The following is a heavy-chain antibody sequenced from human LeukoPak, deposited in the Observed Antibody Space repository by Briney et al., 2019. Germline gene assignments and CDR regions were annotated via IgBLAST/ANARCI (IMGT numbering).Heavy chain of an antibody. Sequence: GGSLRLSCAASGFTFSSYWMSWVRQVPGKGLEWVANIKQDESEKYYVDSVKGRFTISRDNAKNSLYLQMNSLRAEGTAVYHCARGGTLWFGESRFDYWGQGTLVTVSS. D-gene: IGHD3-10*01. V-gene: IGHV3-7*03. CDR3: ARGGTLWFGESRFDY. CDR2: IKQDESEK. J-gene: IGHJ4*02. CDR1: GFTFSSYW.